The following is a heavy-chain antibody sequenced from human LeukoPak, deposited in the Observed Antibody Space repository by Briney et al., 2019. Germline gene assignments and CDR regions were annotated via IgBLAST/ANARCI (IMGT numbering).Heavy chain of an antibody. V-gene: IGHV3-23*01. CDR1: GFTFSSYA. J-gene: IGHJ3*02. CDR2: ISGSGGST. CDR3: AKDGGSGWPSLGADAFDI. D-gene: IGHD6-19*01. Sequence: GGSLRLSCAASGFTFSSYAMSWVRQAPGKGLEWVSAISGSGGSTYYADSVKGRFTISRDNSKNTLYLQVNSLRAEDTAVYYCAKDGGSGWPSLGADAFDIWGQGTMVTVSS.